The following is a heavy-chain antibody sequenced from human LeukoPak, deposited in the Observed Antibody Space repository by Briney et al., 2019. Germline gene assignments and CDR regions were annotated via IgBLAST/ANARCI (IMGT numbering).Heavy chain of an antibody. J-gene: IGHJ4*02. Sequence: GGSLRLSCAASGFTFSNYAMSWVRQAPGKGLEWVSAISGSGDGTYSADSVKGRFTISGDNSKNTLCLQMNSLRAEDTAVYYCAKPFYSGYDSHFDYWGQGTLVTVSS. CDR2: ISGSGDGT. CDR3: AKPFYSGYDSHFDY. D-gene: IGHD5-12*01. V-gene: IGHV3-23*01. CDR1: GFTFSNYA.